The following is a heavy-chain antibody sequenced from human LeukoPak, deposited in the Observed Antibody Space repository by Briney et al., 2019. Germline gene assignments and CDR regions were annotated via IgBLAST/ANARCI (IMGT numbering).Heavy chain of an antibody. CDR2: FDPEDGET. CDR3: ATPSADGSTRAFDI. V-gene: IGHV1-24*01. Sequence: ASVKVSCKVSGYTLTELSMHWVRQAPGKGLEWMGGFDPEDGETIYAQKFQGRVTMTEDTSTDTAYMELSSRRSEDTAVYYCATPSADGSTRAFDIWGQGTMVTVSS. J-gene: IGHJ3*02. CDR1: GYTLTELS. D-gene: IGHD6-25*01.